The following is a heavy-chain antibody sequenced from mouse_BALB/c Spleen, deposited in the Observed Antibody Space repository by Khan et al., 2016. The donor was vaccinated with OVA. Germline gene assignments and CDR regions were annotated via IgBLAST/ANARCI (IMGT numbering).Heavy chain of an antibody. D-gene: IGHD2-14*01. CDR3: ASVDDRYDEGYWYFDV. V-gene: IGHV5-6-3*01. J-gene: IGHJ1*01. CDR1: GFTFSGYG. CDR2: INSNGGTS. Sequence: EVELVESGGGLVQPAESLKLSCAASGFTFSGYGMSWVRQTPDKRLELVATINSNGGTSYYPDSVKGLFTIYRNNAKNDLHLQMSSLKAEDTAMYDGASVDDRYDEGYWYFDVWGAGTTVTVSS.